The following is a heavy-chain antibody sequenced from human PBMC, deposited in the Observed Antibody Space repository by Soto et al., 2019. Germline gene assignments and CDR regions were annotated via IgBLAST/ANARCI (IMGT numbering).Heavy chain of an antibody. J-gene: IGHJ4*02. CDR3: VRSGDNYNLLDY. CDR1: GFTLSYHY. CDR2: SSNSGSFT. Sequence: GGSLRLSCAASGFTLSYHYMIWIRQAPGQGLEWIGYSSNSGSFTRYADSVKGRFSISRDNAKNSLYLQINSLRGDDTAIYYCVRSGDNYNLLDYWGQGTPVTVSS. V-gene: IGHV3-11*06. D-gene: IGHD1-1*01.